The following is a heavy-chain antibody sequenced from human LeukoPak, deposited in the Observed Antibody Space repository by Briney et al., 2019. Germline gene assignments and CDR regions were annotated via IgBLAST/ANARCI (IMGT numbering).Heavy chain of an antibody. Sequence: PGGSLRLSCAASGFTFSTYWMTWVRQAPGKGLEWVANIKQDGSEKYYADSVKGRFTISRDNAKNSPYLQMNSLRAEDTAVYYCARGNILTGSPFDIWGQGTMVTVSS. D-gene: IGHD3-9*01. V-gene: IGHV3-7*01. CDR3: ARGNILTGSPFDI. CDR1: GFTFSTYW. CDR2: IKQDGSEK. J-gene: IGHJ3*02.